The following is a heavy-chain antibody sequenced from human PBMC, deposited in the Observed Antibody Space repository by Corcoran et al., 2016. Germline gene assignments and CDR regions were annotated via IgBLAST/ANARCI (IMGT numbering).Heavy chain of an antibody. CDR2: ISAYNGNT. D-gene: IGHD3-10*01. CDR3: ARGGSRITMVRGVIVGWFDP. CDR1: GYTFTSYG. V-gene: IGHV1-18*01. Sequence: QVQLVQSGAEVKKPGASVKVSCKASGYTFTSYGISWVRQAPGQGLEWMGWISAYNGNTNYAQKLQGRVTMTTDTSTSTAYMELRSLRSADTAGYYCARGGSRITMVRGVIVGWFDPWGQGTLVTVSS. J-gene: IGHJ5*02.